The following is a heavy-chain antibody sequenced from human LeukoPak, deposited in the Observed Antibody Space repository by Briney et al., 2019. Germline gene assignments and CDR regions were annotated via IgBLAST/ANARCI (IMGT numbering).Heavy chain of an antibody. D-gene: IGHD6-13*01. CDR2: IYYSGST. CDR3: ARAWAQQMGTFDY. Sequence: SETLSLTCTVSGGSISSSSYYWGWIRQPPGKGLEWIGSIYYSGSTYYNPSLKSRVTISVDTSKNQFSLKLSSVTAADTAVYYCARAWAQQMGTFDYWGQGTLVTVSS. J-gene: IGHJ4*02. CDR1: GGSISSSSYY. V-gene: IGHV4-39*07.